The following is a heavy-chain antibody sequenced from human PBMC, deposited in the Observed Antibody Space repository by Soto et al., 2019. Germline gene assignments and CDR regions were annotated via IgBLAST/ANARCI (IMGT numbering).Heavy chain of an antibody. V-gene: IGHV3-48*03. CDR2: ISSSGSTI. D-gene: IGHD3-22*01. J-gene: IGHJ6*02. Sequence: GGSLRLSCAASGFTFSSYEMNWVRQAPGKGLEWVSYISSSGSTIYYADSVKGRFTISRDDAKNSLYLQMNSLRAEDTAVYYCAGNYDSSGYTLYYYYGMDVWGQGTTVTVSS. CDR3: AGNYDSSGYTLYYYYGMDV. CDR1: GFTFSSYE.